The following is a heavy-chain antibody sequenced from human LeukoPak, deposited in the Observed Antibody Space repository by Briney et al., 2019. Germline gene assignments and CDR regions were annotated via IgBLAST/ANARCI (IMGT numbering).Heavy chain of an antibody. CDR2: INQDGSGE. J-gene: IGHJ3*02. D-gene: IGHD2-8*02. Sequence: GGSLRLSCAASGFTFTNYWMTWVRQAPGKGLEGVANINQDGSGESYVDSVRGRFTISRDNAKNSVSLQMHGLRVEDTAVYYCARHWWHGLDIWGHGTLVTVSS. CDR1: GFTFTNYW. V-gene: IGHV3-7*01. CDR3: ARHWWHGLDI.